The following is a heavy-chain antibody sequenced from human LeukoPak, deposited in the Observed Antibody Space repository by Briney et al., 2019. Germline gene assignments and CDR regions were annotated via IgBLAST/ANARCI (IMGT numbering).Heavy chain of an antibody. CDR2: IYHSGST. CDR3: ARFIGGAFDI. CDR1: GYSISSGYY. Sequence: SETLSLTCTVSGYSISSGYYWGWIRQPPGKGLEWIGSIYHSGSTYYNPSLKSRVTISEDTSKNQFSLKLSSVTAADTAVYYCARFIGGAFDIWGQGTMVTVSS. D-gene: IGHD3-16*02. J-gene: IGHJ3*02. V-gene: IGHV4-38-2*02.